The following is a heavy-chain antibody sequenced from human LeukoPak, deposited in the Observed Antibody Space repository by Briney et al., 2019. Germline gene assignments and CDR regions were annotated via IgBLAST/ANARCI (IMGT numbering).Heavy chain of an antibody. CDR1: AFTFSRYS. CDR3: AKGGGSPGDY. V-gene: IGHV3-23*01. Sequence: GGSLTLSCVASAFTFSRYSMNWVRQAPGKGLEWVSAISGSGGSTYYADSVKGRFTISRDNSKNTLYLQMNSLRAEDTAVYYCAKGGGSPGDYWGQGTLVTVSS. J-gene: IGHJ4*02. D-gene: IGHD3-10*01. CDR2: ISGSGGST.